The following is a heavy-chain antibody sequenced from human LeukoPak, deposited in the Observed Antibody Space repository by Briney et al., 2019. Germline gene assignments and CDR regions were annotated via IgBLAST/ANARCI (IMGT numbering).Heavy chain of an antibody. CDR3: ARETSYYDILTGMNYYFDY. Sequence: SETLSLTCTVSGGSISSDYWSWIRQPPGKGLEWIGYIYYSGSTNYNASLKSRVTISVDTSRNQISLKLSSVTAADTAVYYCARETSYYDILTGMNYYFDYWGQGTLVTVSS. V-gene: IGHV4-59*01. CDR1: GGSISSDY. J-gene: IGHJ4*02. CDR2: IYYSGST. D-gene: IGHD3-9*01.